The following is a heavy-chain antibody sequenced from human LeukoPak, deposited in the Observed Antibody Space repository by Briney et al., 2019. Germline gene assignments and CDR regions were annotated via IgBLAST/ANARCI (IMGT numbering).Heavy chain of an antibody. D-gene: IGHD6-13*01. Sequence: GGSLRLSCAASGFTFSSYAMSWVRQAPGKGLGWVSAISGSGGSTYYADSVKGRFTISRDDSKNTLYLQMNSLRAEDTAVYYCAKSDSWNAFHIWGQGTMVTVSS. CDR2: ISGSGGST. CDR3: AKSDSWNAFHI. V-gene: IGHV3-23*01. J-gene: IGHJ3*02. CDR1: GFTFSSYA.